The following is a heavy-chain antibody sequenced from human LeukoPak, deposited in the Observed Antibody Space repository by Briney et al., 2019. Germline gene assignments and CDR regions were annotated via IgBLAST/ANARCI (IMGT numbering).Heavy chain of an antibody. CDR2: IWYDGSNK. J-gene: IGHJ4*02. D-gene: IGHD2-15*01. Sequence: GGSLILSCAASGFIFSSYGMHWVRQAPGKGPEWVAVIWYDGSNKYNADSVKGRFTISRDNSKDTLYLEMNSLRAEDTAVYYCARDKGRNVIWTLEYWGQGTLVTVSS. CDR3: ARDKGRNVIWTLEY. V-gene: IGHV3-33*01. CDR1: GFIFSSYG.